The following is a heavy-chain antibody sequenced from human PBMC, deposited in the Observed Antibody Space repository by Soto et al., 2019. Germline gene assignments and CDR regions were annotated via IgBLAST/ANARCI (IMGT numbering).Heavy chain of an antibody. Sequence: PGGSLRLSCAASGFTFSSYGMHWVRQAPGKGLEWVAVIWYDGSNKYYADSVKSRITINPDTSKNQFSLQLNSVTPEDTAVYYCARGRNWGSGAFDIWGQGTMVTVSS. D-gene: IGHD7-27*01. J-gene: IGHJ3*02. CDR1: GFTFSSYG. CDR3: ARGRNWGSGAFDI. V-gene: IGHV3-33*01. CDR2: IWYDGSNK.